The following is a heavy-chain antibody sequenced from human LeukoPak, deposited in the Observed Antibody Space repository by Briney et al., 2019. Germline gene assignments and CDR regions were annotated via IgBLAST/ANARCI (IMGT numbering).Heavy chain of an antibody. CDR3: ARDQPRITVAGAFDS. Sequence: GGSLRLSCAASGFTFSSYAMTWVRQAPGKGLEWVAVISFVGDNIYYSNSVKGRFTISRDNSKNTLYLQMDSLSTEDTALYYCARDQPRITVAGAFDSWGQGTPVTVSS. V-gene: IGHV3-30-3*01. CDR2: ISFVGDNI. J-gene: IGHJ4*02. CDR1: GFTFSSYA. D-gene: IGHD6-19*01.